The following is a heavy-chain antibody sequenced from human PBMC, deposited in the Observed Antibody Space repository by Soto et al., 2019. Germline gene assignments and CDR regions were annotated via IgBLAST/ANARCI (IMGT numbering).Heavy chain of an antibody. D-gene: IGHD2-2*01. V-gene: IGHV1-18*01. CDR3: ARGTCSSTSCYPVDYYYYGMYV. Sequence: ASVKVSCKASGYTFPSYGISWVRQAPGQGLEWIGWISAYNGNTNYAQKHQGRVTMTTDTSTSTAYMELRSLRSDDTAVYYCARGTCSSTSCYPVDYYYYGMYVWGQGTTVSVSS. CDR1: GYTFPSYG. CDR2: ISAYNGNT. J-gene: IGHJ6*02.